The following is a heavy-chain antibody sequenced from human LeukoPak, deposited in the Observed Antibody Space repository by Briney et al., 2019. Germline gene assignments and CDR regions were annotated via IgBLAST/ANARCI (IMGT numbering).Heavy chain of an antibody. CDR3: AKGGQDYYDSSGYRFDY. J-gene: IGHJ4*02. D-gene: IGHD3-22*01. V-gene: IGHV3-23*01. Sequence: GGSLRLSCAASGFTFSSYAMSWVRQAPGKGLEWVSAISGSGGSTYYADSVKGRFTISRDNAKNSLYLQMNSLRAEDTALYYCAKGGQDYYDSSGYRFDYWGQGTLVTVSS. CDR1: GFTFSSYA. CDR2: ISGSGGST.